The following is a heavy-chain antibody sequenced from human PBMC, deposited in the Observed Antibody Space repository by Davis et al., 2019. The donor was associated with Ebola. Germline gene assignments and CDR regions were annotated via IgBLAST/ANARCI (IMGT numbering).Heavy chain of an antibody. Sequence: ASVKVSCKASSYTFTSYGISWVRQAPGQGLEWMGWTSAYNGNTNYAQKLQGRVTMTTDTSRSTAYRELRSLRSDDTAVYYCAREAGATTRIYDSWGQGTLVTVSS. V-gene: IGHV1-18*01. CDR2: TSAYNGNT. J-gene: IGHJ5*01. D-gene: IGHD1-26*01. CDR1: SYTFTSYG. CDR3: AREAGATTRIYDS.